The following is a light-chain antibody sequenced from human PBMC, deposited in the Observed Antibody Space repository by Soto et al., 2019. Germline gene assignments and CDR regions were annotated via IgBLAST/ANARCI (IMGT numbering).Light chain of an antibody. Sequence: DIQMTQSPSTLSGSVGDRVTITCRASQTISSWLAWYQQKPGKAPKLLIYKASTLKSVVPSRFSGSGSGTEFTLTISSLQPDDFATYYCQHYNSYSEVFGQGTKVELK. J-gene: IGKJ1*01. CDR3: QHYNSYSEV. CDR2: KAS. V-gene: IGKV1-5*03. CDR1: QTISSW.